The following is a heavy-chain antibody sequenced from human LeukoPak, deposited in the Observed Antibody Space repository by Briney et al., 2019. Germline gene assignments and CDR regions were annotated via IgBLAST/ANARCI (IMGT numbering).Heavy chain of an antibody. CDR1: GGSFSGYY. CDR2: INHSGST. V-gene: IGHV4-34*01. J-gene: IGHJ4*02. Sequence: PSETLSLTCAVYGGSFSGYYWSWIRQPPGKGLEWIGEINHSGSTNYNPSLKSRVTISVDTSKNQFSLKLSSVTAADTAVYYCARRVAVAPPAFDYWGQGTLVTVSS. CDR3: ARRVAVAPPAFDY. D-gene: IGHD6-19*01.